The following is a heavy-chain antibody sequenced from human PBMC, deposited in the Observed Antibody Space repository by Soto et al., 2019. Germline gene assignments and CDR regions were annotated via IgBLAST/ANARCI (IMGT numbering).Heavy chain of an antibody. D-gene: IGHD6-13*01. V-gene: IGHV4-34*01. CDR3: ARTLAAAGTVENFDY. J-gene: IGHJ4*02. CDR1: GGSFSGYY. Sequence: SETLSLTCAVYGGSFSGYYWSWIRQPPGKGLEWIGEINHSGSTNYNPSLKSRVTISVDTSKNQFSLKPSSVTAADTAVYYCARTLAAAGTVENFDYWGQGTLVTVS. CDR2: INHSGST.